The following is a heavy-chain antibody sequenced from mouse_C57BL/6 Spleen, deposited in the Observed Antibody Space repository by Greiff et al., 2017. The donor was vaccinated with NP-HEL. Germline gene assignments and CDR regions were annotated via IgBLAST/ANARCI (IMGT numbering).Heavy chain of an antibody. CDR3: ARGHYSNLYAMDY. Sequence: QVQLQQSGAELVKPGASVKISCKASGYAFSSYWMNWVKQRPGKGLEWIGQIYPGDGDTNYNGKFKGKATLTADKSSSTAYMQLSSLSSEDSAVYFCARGHYSNLYAMDYWGQGTSVTVSS. CDR1: GYAFSSYW. CDR2: IYPGDGDT. V-gene: IGHV1-80*01. J-gene: IGHJ4*01. D-gene: IGHD2-5*01.